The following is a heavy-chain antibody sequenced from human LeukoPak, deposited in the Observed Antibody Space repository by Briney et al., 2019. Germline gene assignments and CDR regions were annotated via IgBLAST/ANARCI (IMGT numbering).Heavy chain of an antibody. D-gene: IGHD4-11*01. J-gene: IGHJ4*02. CDR2: ISSSSSTI. V-gene: IGHV3-48*01. Sequence: GGSLRLSRAASGFTFSSYSMNWVRQAPGKGLEWVSYISSSSSTIYYADSVKGRFTISRDNTKNSLYLQMNSLRAEDTAVYYCARDEVGYSNYYPGYFDYWGQGTLVTVSS. CDR1: GFTFSSYS. CDR3: ARDEVGYSNYYPGYFDY.